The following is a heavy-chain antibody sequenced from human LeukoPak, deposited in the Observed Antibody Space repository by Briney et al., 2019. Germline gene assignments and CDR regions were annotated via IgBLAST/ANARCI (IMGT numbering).Heavy chain of an antibody. CDR3: ARDSGLVPAADGYYYYYGMDV. J-gene: IGHJ6*04. D-gene: IGHD2-2*01. CDR1: GFTFSSYE. Sequence: GGSLRLSCVASGFTFSSYEMNWVRQAPGKGLEWVSYISSSGSTIYYADSVKGRFTISRDNAKNSLYLQMNSLRAEDTAVYYCARDSGLVPAADGYYYYYGMDVWGKGTTVTVSS. V-gene: IGHV3-48*03. CDR2: ISSSGSTI.